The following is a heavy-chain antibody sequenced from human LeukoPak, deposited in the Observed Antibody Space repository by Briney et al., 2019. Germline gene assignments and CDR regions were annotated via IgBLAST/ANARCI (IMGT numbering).Heavy chain of an antibody. CDR3: ARGPSPYCSSTSCKDWFDP. CDR1: GGSISSYY. Sequence: SETLSLTCTVTGGSISSYYWSWIRQPPGKGMEWIGYIYYSGSTNYNPSLKSRVTISVDTSKNQFSLKLSSVTAADTAVYYCARGPSPYCSSTSCKDWFDPWGQGTLVTVSS. D-gene: IGHD2-2*01. V-gene: IGHV4-59*01. CDR2: IYYSGST. J-gene: IGHJ5*02.